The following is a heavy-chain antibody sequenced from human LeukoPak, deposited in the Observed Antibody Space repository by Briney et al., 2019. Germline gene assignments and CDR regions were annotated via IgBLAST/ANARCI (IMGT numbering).Heavy chain of an antibody. CDR2: IWYDGSIK. V-gene: IGHV3-33*01. D-gene: IGHD6-19*01. J-gene: IGHJ4*02. Sequence: GGSLRLSCAASGFIFSRHGMHWVRQAPGKGLDWVAIIWYDGSIKYYADSVKGRFTTSRDNSKNTLYLQMNSLRVEDTAVYYCARDKDSSGWYGDNWGQGTLVTVSS. CDR1: GFIFSRHG. CDR3: ARDKDSSGWYGDN.